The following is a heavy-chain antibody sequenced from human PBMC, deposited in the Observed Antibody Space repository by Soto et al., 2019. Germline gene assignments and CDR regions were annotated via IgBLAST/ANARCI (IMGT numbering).Heavy chain of an antibody. CDR3: ARDRVEWEAAAGKGLDP. CDR1: GFTFSSYG. Sequence: GGSLRLSCATSGFTFSSYGMHWVRQAPGKGLEWVAVIWYDGSRKFYADSVKGRFTISRDNSNLYLQMNSLRADGTAVYYCARDRVEWEAAAGKGLDPWGQGTLVTVYS. CDR2: IWYDGSRK. J-gene: IGHJ5*02. V-gene: IGHV3-33*01. D-gene: IGHD6-13*01.